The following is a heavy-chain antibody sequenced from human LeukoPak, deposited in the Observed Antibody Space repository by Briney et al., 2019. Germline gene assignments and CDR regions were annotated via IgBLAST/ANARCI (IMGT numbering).Heavy chain of an antibody. CDR3: ARGLRAARPGGDY. CDR2: INHSGST. D-gene: IGHD6-6*01. CDR1: GGSFSGYY. J-gene: IGHJ4*02. Sequence: SETLSLTCAVYGGSFSGYYWSWIRQPPGKGLEWIGEINHSGSTNYNPSLKSRVTISVDTSKNQFSLKLSSVTAADTAVYYCARGLRAARPGGDYWGQGTLVTVSS. V-gene: IGHV4-34*01.